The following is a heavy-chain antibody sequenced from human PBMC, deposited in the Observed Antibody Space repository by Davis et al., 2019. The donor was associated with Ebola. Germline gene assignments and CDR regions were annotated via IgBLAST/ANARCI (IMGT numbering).Heavy chain of an antibody. D-gene: IGHD2-2*01. V-gene: IGHV1-8*01. CDR3: ARTNYCSSTSCFLYYYYGMDV. CDR2: MNPNSGNT. CDR1: GYTFTNYD. Sequence: ASVKVSCKASGYTFTNYDINWVRQATGQGLEWMGWMNPNSGNTGYAQKFQGRVTMTRNTSISTAYMELSSLRSEDTAVYYCARTNYCSSTSCFLYYYYGMDVWGQGTTVTVSS. J-gene: IGHJ6*02.